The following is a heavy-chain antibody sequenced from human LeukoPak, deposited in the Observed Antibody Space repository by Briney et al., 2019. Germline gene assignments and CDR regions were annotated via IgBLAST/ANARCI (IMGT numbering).Heavy chain of an antibody. CDR2: IIPIFGTA. J-gene: IGHJ5*02. Sequence: SVKVSCKASGGTFSSYAISWVRQAPGQGLEWMGGIIPIFGTANYAQKFQGRVTITADKSTSTAYMELSSLRSEDTAVYYCARAHYDSSGYYPTWFDPWGQGTLVTVSS. V-gene: IGHV1-69*06. CDR3: ARAHYDSSGYYPTWFDP. D-gene: IGHD3-22*01. CDR1: GGTFSSYA.